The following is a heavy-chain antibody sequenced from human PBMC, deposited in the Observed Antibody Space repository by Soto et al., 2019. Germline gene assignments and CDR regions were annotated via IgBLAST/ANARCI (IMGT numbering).Heavy chain of an antibody. CDR1: GDSMSDFY. D-gene: IGHD3-10*01. CDR3: ARFRRNYFDY. J-gene: IGHJ4*02. V-gene: IGHV4-59*01. Sequence: LSLTCTVSGDSMSDFYWSWIRQTPGKGLEWIGYINYVGRTSYYSPSLQSRFTISLDSSKNQFSLILSSVTAADTAVFFCARFRRNYFDYWGQGTKVTVSS. CDR2: INYVGRT.